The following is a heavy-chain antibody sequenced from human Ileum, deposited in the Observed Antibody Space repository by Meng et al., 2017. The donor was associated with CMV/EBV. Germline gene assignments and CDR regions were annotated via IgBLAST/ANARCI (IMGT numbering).Heavy chain of an antibody. CDR2: IQRDGSIT. V-gene: IGHV3-74*01. CDR1: GFTFSSYW. D-gene: IGHD2-8*01. CDR3: ARGYCTEGVCYLDY. Sequence: GGSLRLSCAVSGFTFSSYWMHWVRQAPGKGLEWVSRIQRDGSITTYAGSVEGRFTISRDNAKNTLYLQMHNLRAEDTAVYYCARGYCTEGVCYLDYWGQGTLVTVSS. J-gene: IGHJ4*02.